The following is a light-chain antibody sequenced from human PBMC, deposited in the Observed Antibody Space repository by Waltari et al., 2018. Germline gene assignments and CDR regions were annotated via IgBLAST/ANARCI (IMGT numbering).Light chain of an antibody. CDR1: QGISSF. Sequence: IVLTQSPATLSLSPGERATLSCRASQGISSFLAWYQQKPGQAPRLLVYVASNRATGIPARFSGSGSGADFTRTISSLEPEDFAVYYCQQRTNWPSFGGGTRVELK. CDR3: QQRTNWPS. V-gene: IGKV3-11*01. J-gene: IGKJ4*01. CDR2: VAS.